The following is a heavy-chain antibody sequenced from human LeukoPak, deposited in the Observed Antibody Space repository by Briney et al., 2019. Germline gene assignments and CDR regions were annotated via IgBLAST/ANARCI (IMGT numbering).Heavy chain of an antibody. J-gene: IGHJ4*02. CDR2: TWNDGGNK. D-gene: IGHD6-19*01. CDR3: ARDRYTSGWYRGIDY. CDR1: GFSFSSYG. Sequence: SGGSLRLSCAASGFSFSSYGMHWVRQAPGKGLEWVAHTWNDGGNKYYADSVKGRFAISRDNSRNTLYLQMNSLRADDAAVYYSARDRYTSGWYRGIDYWGQGALVTVSS. V-gene: IGHV3-33*01.